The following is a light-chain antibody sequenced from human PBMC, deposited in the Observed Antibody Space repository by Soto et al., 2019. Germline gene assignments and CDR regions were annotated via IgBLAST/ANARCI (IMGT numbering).Light chain of an antibody. Sequence: QSALTQPRSVSGSPGQSVTISCTGTSSDVGGYNYVSWYQQHPDKAPKLMIYDVTKRPSGVPDRFSGSKSGNTASLTISGLQAADEADYYCCSYAGSYTFRVVFGGGTQLTVL. CDR3: CSYAGSYTFRVV. CDR1: SSDVGGYNY. CDR2: DVT. J-gene: IGLJ2*01. V-gene: IGLV2-11*01.